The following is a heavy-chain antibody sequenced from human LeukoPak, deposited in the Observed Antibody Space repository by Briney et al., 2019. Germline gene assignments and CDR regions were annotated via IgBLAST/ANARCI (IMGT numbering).Heavy chain of an antibody. CDR2: FDPEKGET. V-gene: IGHV1-24*01. CDR3: ATGAIALSKGTYESWARFDC. D-gene: IGHD1-14*01. J-gene: IGHJ4*02. CDR1: GYTLSKLS. Sequence: ASVKVSCKVSGYTLSKLSMHWVRQSPGKGLEWMGGFDPEKGETIYTQNFQGRVTMTADTSSDTAYMDLSSLRSDDTAVFYCATGAIALSKGTYESWARFDCWGQGTLVTVSS.